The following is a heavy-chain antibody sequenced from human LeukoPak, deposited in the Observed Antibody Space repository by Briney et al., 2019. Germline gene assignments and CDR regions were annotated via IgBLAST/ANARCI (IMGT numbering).Heavy chain of an antibody. CDR1: GFTCRNAW. J-gene: IGHJ4*02. CDR2: IKEDGTET. Sequence: GGSLSLSGEAPGFTCRNAWRSWFRQAPGKGLEWVANIKEDGTETYYVDSVKGRFTISRDNAKNSLYSQMNSLRVEDTAVYYCAKEGRSLQTYWGQGTLVTVSS. CDR3: AKEGRSLQTY. V-gene: IGHV3-7*03. D-gene: IGHD5-24*01.